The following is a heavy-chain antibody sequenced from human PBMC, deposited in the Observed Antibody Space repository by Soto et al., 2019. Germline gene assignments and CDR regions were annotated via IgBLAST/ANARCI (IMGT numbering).Heavy chain of an antibody. D-gene: IGHD1-1*01. CDR3: AREGFIATGKKADAFDI. CDR2: ISYDGSNK. CDR1: GFTFSSYG. J-gene: IGHJ3*02. V-gene: IGHV3-30*03. Sequence: QVQLVESGGGVVQPGRSLRLSCAASGFTFSSYGMHWVRQAPGKGLEWVAVISYDGSNKYYADSVKGRFTISRDNSKNTLYLQMNSLRAEDTAVYYCAREGFIATGKKADAFDIWGQGTMVTVSS.